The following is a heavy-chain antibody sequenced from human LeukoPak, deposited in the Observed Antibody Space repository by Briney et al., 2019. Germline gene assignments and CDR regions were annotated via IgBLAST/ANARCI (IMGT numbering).Heavy chain of an antibody. CDR3: ARDPSSWYYYYMDV. Sequence: GGSLRLSCAASGLTVSSNCMSWVRQAPGKGLEWVSFIYSGGNTYYADSVKGRFTISRDNAKNSLYLQMNSLRAEDTAVYYCARDPSSWYYYYMDVWGKGTTVTVSS. J-gene: IGHJ6*03. CDR1: GLTVSSNC. CDR2: IYSGGNT. V-gene: IGHV3-53*01. D-gene: IGHD6-13*01.